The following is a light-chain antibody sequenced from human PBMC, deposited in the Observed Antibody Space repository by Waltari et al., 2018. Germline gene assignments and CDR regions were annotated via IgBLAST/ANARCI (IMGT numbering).Light chain of an antibody. J-gene: IGLJ3*02. Sequence: QTVVTQEPSLSVSPGGTVTLTCALSSGSVSSTSYATWYQQTPGQAPRTLVYNATRRSSGVPDRFSGSILGNKAALTITGAQADDESDYYCSLYTGSGIWVFGGGTKLTVL. V-gene: IGLV8-61*01. CDR2: NAT. CDR3: SLYTGSGIWV. CDR1: SGSVSSTSY.